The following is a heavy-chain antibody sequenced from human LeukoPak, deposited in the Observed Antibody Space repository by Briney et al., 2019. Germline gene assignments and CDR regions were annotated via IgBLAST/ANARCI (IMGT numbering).Heavy chain of an antibody. V-gene: IGHV3-15*01. CDR3: TTVRYCSGGSCYLVDY. J-gene: IGHJ4*02. CDR1: GFTFSNAW. Sequence: GGSLRLSCAASGFTFSNAWMSWVRQAPGKGLEWVGRIKSKTDGRTTDYAAPVKGRFTISRDDSKNTLYLQMNSLKTEDTAVYYCTTVRYCSGGSCYLVDYWGQGTLVTVSS. CDR2: IKSKTDGRTT. D-gene: IGHD2-15*01.